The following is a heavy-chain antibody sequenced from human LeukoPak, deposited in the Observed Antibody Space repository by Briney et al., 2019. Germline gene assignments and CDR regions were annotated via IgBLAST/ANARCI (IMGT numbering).Heavy chain of an antibody. CDR3: ARDCSSTSCYTGGFDY. CDR2: IYHSGST. Sequence: PSETRSLTCTVSGYSISSGYYWGWIRQPPGKGLEWIGSIYHSGSTYYNPSLKSRVTISVDTSKNQFSLKLSSVTAADTAVYYCARDCSSTSCYTGGFDYWGQGTLVTVSS. D-gene: IGHD2-2*02. J-gene: IGHJ4*02. V-gene: IGHV4-38-2*02. CDR1: GYSISSGYY.